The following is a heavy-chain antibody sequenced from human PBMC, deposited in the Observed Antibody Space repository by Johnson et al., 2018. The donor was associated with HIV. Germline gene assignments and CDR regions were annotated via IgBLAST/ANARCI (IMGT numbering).Heavy chain of an antibody. CDR3: ATEAWGVHETLRILEWSDGCDI. D-gene: IGHD3-3*01. J-gene: IGHJ3*02. Sequence: VQLIESGGGVVQPGRSLRLSCAASGFTFNNYRMHWVRQAPGKGLEWVAVISYDGKNKYFGDSVKGRFTISRDNSKNTLYLQMNSLRTEDTSVSYCATEAWGVHETLRILEWSDGCDIWGKGTMVNVSS. CDR1: GFTFNNYR. CDR2: ISYDGKNK. V-gene: IGHV3-30*03.